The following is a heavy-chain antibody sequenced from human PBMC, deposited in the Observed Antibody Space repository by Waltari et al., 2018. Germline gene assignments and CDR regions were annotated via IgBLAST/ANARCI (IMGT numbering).Heavy chain of an antibody. CDR1: GYPFTGYY. V-gene: IGHV1-2*02. D-gene: IGHD6-6*01. Sequence: QVQLVQSGAEVKKPGASVKVSCKASGYPFTGYYMHAVLQAPGQGLEWMGWINPNSGGTNYAQKFQGRVTMTRDTSISTAYMELSRLRSDDTAVYYCARAVYRQLVQSRWFDPWGQGTLVTVSS. CDR2: INPNSGGT. J-gene: IGHJ5*02. CDR3: ARAVYRQLVQSRWFDP.